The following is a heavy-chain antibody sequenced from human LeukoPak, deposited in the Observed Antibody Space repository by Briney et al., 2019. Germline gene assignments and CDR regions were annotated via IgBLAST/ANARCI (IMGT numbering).Heavy chain of an antibody. V-gene: IGHV4-39*01. J-gene: IGHJ5*01. Sequence: SETLSLTCTVSGGSMSSSRYYWGWTRPPPGKGLVWIGSIYYTGSPYYSPTLQSRVTISADTSKNQFSLRLRSVTAADRGVYYCARHFVRTQLWFDFWGHGTLVTVSS. D-gene: IGHD1-1*01. CDR1: GGSMSSSRYY. CDR2: IYYTGSP. CDR3: ARHFVRTQLWFDF.